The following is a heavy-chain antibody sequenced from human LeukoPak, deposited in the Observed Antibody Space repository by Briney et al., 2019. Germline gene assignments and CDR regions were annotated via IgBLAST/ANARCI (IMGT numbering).Heavy chain of an antibody. CDR1: GYTFTAYY. CDR3: ARDVRLWPPDAFDI. V-gene: IGHV1-2*02. D-gene: IGHD2-21*01. J-gene: IGHJ3*02. Sequence: ASVKVSCKASGYTFTAYYMHWVRQAPGQGLEWMGWINPNSGGTNYAQKFQGRVTMTRDTSISTAYMELSRLKSDDTAVYYCARDVRLWPPDAFDIGGKGTMVTVS. CDR2: INPNSGGT.